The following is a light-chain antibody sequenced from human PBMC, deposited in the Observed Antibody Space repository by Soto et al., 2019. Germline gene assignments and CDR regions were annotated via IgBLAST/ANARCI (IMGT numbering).Light chain of an antibody. J-gene: IGKJ1*01. Sequence: DIQMTQSPSALSASVGDRVTITCRASQGISNSLAWFQQKPGNVPKRLIYDASSLQSGVPSRFSGSGSGTEFTLTINNLQPEDFATYYCLQHNTYPLTFGQGTKVDIK. CDR1: QGISNS. CDR3: LQHNTYPLT. CDR2: DAS. V-gene: IGKV1-17*03.